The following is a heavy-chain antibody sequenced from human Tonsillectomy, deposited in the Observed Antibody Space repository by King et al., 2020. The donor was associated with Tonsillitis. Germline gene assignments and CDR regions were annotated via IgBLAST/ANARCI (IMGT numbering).Heavy chain of an antibody. J-gene: IGHJ4*02. CDR1: GGSISSGRYF. Sequence: VQLQESGPGLVKPSQTLSLTCTVSGGSISSGRYFWRWIRQPAGKGLEWIGRIHTSGSTNYNPSLKSRVTMSVDTSKNQFSLKLNSVTAADTAVYYCARLNSGYSYGYSGDYWGQGTLVTVSS. V-gene: IGHV4-61*02. CDR2: IHTSGST. CDR3: ARLNSGYSYGYSGDY. D-gene: IGHD5-18*01.